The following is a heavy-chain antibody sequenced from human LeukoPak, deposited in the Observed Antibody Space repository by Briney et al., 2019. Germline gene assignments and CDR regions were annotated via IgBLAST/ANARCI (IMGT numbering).Heavy chain of an antibody. Sequence: SETLSLTCTVSGGSISSYYWSWIRQPPGKGLEWIGYIYYSGSTNYNPSLKSRVTISVDTSKNRFSLKLSSVTAADTAVYYCARHVPVAGQPIPYPDAFDIWGQGTMVTVSS. CDR2: IYYSGST. CDR1: GGSISSYY. CDR3: ARHVPVAGQPIPYPDAFDI. V-gene: IGHV4-59*08. J-gene: IGHJ3*02. D-gene: IGHD6-19*01.